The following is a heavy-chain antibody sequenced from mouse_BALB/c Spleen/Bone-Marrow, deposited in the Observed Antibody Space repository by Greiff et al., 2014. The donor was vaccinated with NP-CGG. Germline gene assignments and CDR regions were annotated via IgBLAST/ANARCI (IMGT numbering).Heavy chain of an antibody. Sequence: VQLQQSGGGLVQPGGSLRLSCATSGFTFTDYYMSWVRQPPGKALEWLGFIRNKANGYTTEYSASVKGRFTISRDNSQSILYLQMNTLRAEDSATYYCAGDGNYVDYWGQGTSVTVSS. CDR2: IRNKANGYTT. J-gene: IGHJ4*01. CDR3: AGDGNYVDY. V-gene: IGHV7-3*02. CDR1: GFTFTDYY. D-gene: IGHD2-1*01.